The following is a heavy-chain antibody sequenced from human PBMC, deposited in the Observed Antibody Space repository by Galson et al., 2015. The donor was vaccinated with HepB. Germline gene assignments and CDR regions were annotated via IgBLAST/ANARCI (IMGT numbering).Heavy chain of an antibody. CDR1: FTFSSYA. V-gene: IGHV3-30-3*01. J-gene: IGHJ6*04. D-gene: IGHD2-2*01. CDR3: ARGGYCSSTSCRGLDYSYYYGMDV. Sequence: FTFSSYAMHWVRQAPGKGLEWVAVISYDGSNKYYADSVKGRFTIPRDNSKNTLYLQMNSLRAEDTAVYYCARGGYCSSTSCRGLDYSYYYGMDVWGKGTTVTVYS. CDR2: ISYDGSNK.